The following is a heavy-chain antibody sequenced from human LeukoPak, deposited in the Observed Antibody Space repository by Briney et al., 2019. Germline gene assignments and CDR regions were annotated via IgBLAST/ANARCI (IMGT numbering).Heavy chain of an antibody. CDR2: ISSSSSYI. CDR3: ASGGLRWNYFDY. J-gene: IGHJ4*02. Sequence: GGSLRLSCAASGFTFSSYSMNWVRQAPGKGLEWVSSISSSSSYIYYADSVKGRFTISRDNAKNSLYLQMNSLRAEDTAVYYCASGGLRWNYFDYWGQGTLVTVSS. D-gene: IGHD4-23*01. V-gene: IGHV3-21*01. CDR1: GFTFSSYS.